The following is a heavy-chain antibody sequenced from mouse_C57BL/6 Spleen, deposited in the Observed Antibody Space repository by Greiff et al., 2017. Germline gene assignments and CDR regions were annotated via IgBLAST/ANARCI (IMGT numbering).Heavy chain of an antibody. V-gene: IGHV5-17*01. CDR1: GFTFSDYG. Sequence: EVKVVESGGGLVKPGGSLKLSCAASGFTFSDYGMHWVRQAPEKGLEWVAYISSGSSTIYYADTVKGRFTISRDNAKNTLFLQMTSLRSEDTAMYYCARDYDYDVNYFDYWGQGTTLTVSS. D-gene: IGHD2-4*01. CDR2: ISSGSSTI. CDR3: ARDYDYDVNYFDY. J-gene: IGHJ2*01.